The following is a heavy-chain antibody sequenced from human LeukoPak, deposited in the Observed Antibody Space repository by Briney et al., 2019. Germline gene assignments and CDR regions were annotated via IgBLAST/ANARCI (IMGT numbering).Heavy chain of an antibody. Sequence: SETLSLTCAVYGVSFSGYYWSWIRQPPGKGLEWIGEINHSGSTNYNPSLKSRVTISVDTSKNQFSLKLSSVTAADTAVYYCARVIARAGGTIDYWGQGTLVTVSS. CDR3: ARVIARAGGTIDY. D-gene: IGHD3-22*01. CDR2: INHSGST. V-gene: IGHV4-34*01. CDR1: GVSFSGYY. J-gene: IGHJ4*02.